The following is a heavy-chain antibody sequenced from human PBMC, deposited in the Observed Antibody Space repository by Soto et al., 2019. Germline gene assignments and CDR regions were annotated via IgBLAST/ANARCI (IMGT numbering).Heavy chain of an antibody. CDR1: GGTFSSYA. V-gene: IGHV1-69*13. CDR2: IIPIFGTA. Sequence: GASVKVSFKASGGTFSSYAISWVRQAPGQGLEWMGGIIPIFGTANYAQKFQGRVTITADESTSTAYMELSSLRSEDTAVYYCARDLGTVDGDYGYWGQGTLVTVSS. D-gene: IGHD4-17*01. CDR3: ARDLGTVDGDYGY. J-gene: IGHJ4*02.